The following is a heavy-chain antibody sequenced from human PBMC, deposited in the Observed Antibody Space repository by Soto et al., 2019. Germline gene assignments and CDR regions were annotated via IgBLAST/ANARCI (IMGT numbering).Heavy chain of an antibody. V-gene: IGHV3-23*01. D-gene: IGHD6-19*01. Sequence: EVQLLESGGDLVPPGGSLRLSCAASGFIFSNYAMTWVRQAPGKGPEWVSTFTSGGSTYYRDTVKGRFTISRDNSKNTLYLQMHILRAEDTAVYYCARTDKYNAQSSGWANRFDYWGQGTLVTVSS. CDR2: FTSGGST. J-gene: IGHJ4*02. CDR3: ARTDKYNAQSSGWANRFDY. CDR1: GFIFSNYA.